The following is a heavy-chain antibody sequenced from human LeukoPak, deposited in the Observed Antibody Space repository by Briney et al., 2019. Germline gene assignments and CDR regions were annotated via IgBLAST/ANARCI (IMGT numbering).Heavy chain of an antibody. Sequence: PSETLSLTCTVSGGSISSSSYYWGWIRQPPGKGLEWIGSIYYSGSTNYNPSLKSRVTISVDTSKNQFSLKLSSVTAADTAVYYCARDEEAASSGWHSGYWGQGTLVTVSS. D-gene: IGHD6-19*01. CDR3: ARDEEAASSGWHSGY. V-gene: IGHV4-39*07. CDR2: IYYSGST. J-gene: IGHJ4*02. CDR1: GGSISSSSYY.